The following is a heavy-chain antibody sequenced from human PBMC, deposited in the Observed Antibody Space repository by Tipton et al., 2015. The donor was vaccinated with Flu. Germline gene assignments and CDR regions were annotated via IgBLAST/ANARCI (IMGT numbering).Heavy chain of an antibody. CDR3: ARDLWNDRRAYYYYGVDV. D-gene: IGHD1-1*01. CDR1: GGSITTYY. Sequence: TLSLTCTVSGGSITTYYWSWIRQSPGKGLEWIGSIYYSGTTYYNPSLKSRVTISIDASKNQFSLDLTSLTAADTAVYYCARDLWNDRRAYYYYGVDVWGQGTTVTVPS. CDR2: IYYSGTT. J-gene: IGHJ6*02. V-gene: IGHV4-59*12.